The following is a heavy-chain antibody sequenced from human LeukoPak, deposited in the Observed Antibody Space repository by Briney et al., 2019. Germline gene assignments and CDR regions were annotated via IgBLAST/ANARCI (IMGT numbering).Heavy chain of an antibody. J-gene: IGHJ4*02. Sequence: GGSLRLSCAASGFTFSDSAIHWVRQASGKGLEWVGRIRSKANSYATAYAASVKGRFTISSDDSKNTAYLQMNSLKTEDTAVYYCTRLKEGPFDYWGQGTLVTVSS. CDR1: GFTFSDSA. V-gene: IGHV3-73*01. CDR3: TRLKEGPFDY. CDR2: IRSKANSYAT.